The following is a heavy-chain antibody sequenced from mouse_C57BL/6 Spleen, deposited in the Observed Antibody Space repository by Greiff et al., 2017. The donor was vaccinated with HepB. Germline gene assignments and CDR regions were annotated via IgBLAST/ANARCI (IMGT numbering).Heavy chain of an antibody. V-gene: IGHV1-81*01. CDR3: ANYDPFAY. D-gene: IGHD2-4*01. J-gene: IGHJ3*01. Sequence: QVQLKESGAELARPGASVKLSCKASGYTFTSYGISWVKQRTGQGLEWIGEIYPRSGNTYYNEKFKGKATLTADKSSSTAYMELRSLTSEDSAVYFCANYDPFAYWGQGTLVTVSA. CDR2: IYPRSGNT. CDR1: GYTFTSYG.